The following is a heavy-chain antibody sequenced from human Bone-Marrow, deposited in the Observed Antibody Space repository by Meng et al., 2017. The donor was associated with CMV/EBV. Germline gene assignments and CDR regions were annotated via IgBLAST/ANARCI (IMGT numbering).Heavy chain of an antibody. CDR2: ISYDGNKK. J-gene: IGHJ4*02. CDR3: ARGPWDVWSGYYVDY. CDR1: GFTFSSYA. V-gene: IGHV3-30*04. D-gene: IGHD3-3*01. Sequence: GESLKISCAASGFTFSSYAVHWVRQAPGKGLEWVAVISYDGNKKYYADSVKGRFTISRDNSKNTMYLQMNSLRAEDTAVYYCARGPWDVWSGYYVDYWGQGTLVTVSS.